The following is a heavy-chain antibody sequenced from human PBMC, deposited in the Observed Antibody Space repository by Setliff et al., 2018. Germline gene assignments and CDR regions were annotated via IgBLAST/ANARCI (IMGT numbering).Heavy chain of an antibody. Sequence: ASVKVSCKASGYTFTDFGVSWVRQAPGQGLEWVGWISPHNGNTYYAPKFQGTVLMTADTSTTTAYLELRSLRSDDTAVYYCSRLVRFCARIVCQRLSGDDYWGQGTLVTVSS. V-gene: IGHV1-18*01. J-gene: IGHJ4*02. CDR3: SRLVRFCARIVCQRLSGDDY. CDR1: GYTFTDFG. CDR2: ISPHNGNT. D-gene: IGHD3-10*01.